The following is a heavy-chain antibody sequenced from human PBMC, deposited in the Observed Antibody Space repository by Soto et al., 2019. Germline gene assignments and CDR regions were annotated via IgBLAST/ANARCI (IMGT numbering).Heavy chain of an antibody. D-gene: IGHD3-3*01. CDR2: IKQDGSEK. Sequence: GGSLRLSCAASGFTFSSYWMSWVRQAPGKGLEWVANIKQDGSEKYYVDSVKGRFTISRDNAKNSLYLQMNSLRAEDTAVYYCASLWDFWSGQVSSDAFDIWGQGTMVTVSS. CDR3: ASLWDFWSGQVSSDAFDI. CDR1: GFTFSSYW. V-gene: IGHV3-7*03. J-gene: IGHJ3*02.